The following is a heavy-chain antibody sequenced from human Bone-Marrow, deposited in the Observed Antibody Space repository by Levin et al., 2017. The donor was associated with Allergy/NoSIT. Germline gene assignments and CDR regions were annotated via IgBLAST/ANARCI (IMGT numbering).Heavy chain of an antibody. CDR2: IIPVFGIS. J-gene: IGHJ5*02. Sequence: ASVKVSCKASGDTDRSYTVSWVRQAPGQGLEWMGRIIPVFGISNYAQRFQGKITITADKSTNTVYLEMTSLRYDDTAVYYCSRGRAGYHSVGTTWGQGTLISVSS. CDR1: GDTDRSYT. V-gene: IGHV1-69*02. CDR3: SRGRAGYHSVGTT. D-gene: IGHD2-21*01.